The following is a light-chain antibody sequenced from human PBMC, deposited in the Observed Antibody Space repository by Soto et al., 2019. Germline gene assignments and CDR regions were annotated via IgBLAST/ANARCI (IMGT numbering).Light chain of an antibody. Sequence: DIQMTQSPSTLSASVGDRVTITCRASQGVSRWLAWYQQKPGRAPKLLIYEASILEAGVPSRFSGSGSGKEFTTTISSLQPSDFVTYYCQQSNSKSWTFGQGTRVEIK. V-gene: IGKV1-5*01. CDR1: QGVSRW. CDR2: EAS. J-gene: IGKJ1*01. CDR3: QQSNSKSWT.